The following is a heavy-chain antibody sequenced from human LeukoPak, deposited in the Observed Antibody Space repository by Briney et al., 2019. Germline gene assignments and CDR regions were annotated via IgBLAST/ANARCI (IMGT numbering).Heavy chain of an antibody. CDR2: INPNSGGT. J-gene: IGHJ5*02. CDR1: GYTFTGYY. CDR3: ARETIGVVPAAMPIPGVPRANNAPLFDP. V-gene: IGHV1-2*02. D-gene: IGHD2-2*01. Sequence: ASVKVSCKASGYTFTGYYMHWVRQAPGQGLEWMGWINPNSGGTNYAQKFQGRVTMTRDTSISTAYMELSRLRSDDTAVYYCARETIGVVPAAMPIPGVPRANNAPLFDPWGQGTLVTVSS.